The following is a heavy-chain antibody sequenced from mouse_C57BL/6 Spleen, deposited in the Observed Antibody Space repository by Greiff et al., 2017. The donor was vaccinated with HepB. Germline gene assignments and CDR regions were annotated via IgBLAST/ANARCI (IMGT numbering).Heavy chain of an antibody. CDR3: ARSRDYAGRGGRLDY. D-gene: IGHD2-4*01. Sequence: QVQLQQSGAELVRPGSSVKLSCKASGYTFTSYWMHWVKQRPIQGLEWIGNIDPSDSDTHYNQKFKDKATLTVDKSSSTADMQLSSLTSEDSAVYYCARSRDYAGRGGRLDYRGQGTTLTVSS. CDR1: GYTFTSYW. CDR2: IDPSDSDT. V-gene: IGHV1-52*01. J-gene: IGHJ2*01.